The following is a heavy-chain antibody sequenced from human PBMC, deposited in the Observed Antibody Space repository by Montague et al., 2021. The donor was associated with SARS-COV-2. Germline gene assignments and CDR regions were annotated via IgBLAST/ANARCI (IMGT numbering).Heavy chain of an antibody. D-gene: IGHD5-18*01. Sequence: SETRSLTCTVSGGFISNSIYYWGWIRQPPGKGLEWIGSIYYTGSTYYXPSLKSRVTISMNTSNNQFFLKLTSVTAADTAVYYCARPGRGYSYGLDAFEVWGQGTMVTVSS. CDR3: ARPGRGYSYGLDAFEV. V-gene: IGHV4-39*01. CDR1: GGFISNSIYY. CDR2: IYYTGST. J-gene: IGHJ3*01.